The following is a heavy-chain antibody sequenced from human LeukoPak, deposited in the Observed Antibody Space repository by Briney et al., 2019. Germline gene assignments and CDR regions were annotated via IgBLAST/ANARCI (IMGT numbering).Heavy chain of an antibody. J-gene: IGHJ4*02. CDR1: GFTFSVYS. CDR2: ISTSSSDM. V-gene: IGHV3-21*01. D-gene: IGHD3-10*01. Sequence: GGSLRLSCAASGFTFSVYSMNWVRQAPGKGLEWVSSISTSSSDMYYADSVKGRFTSSRDNAKNSLYLQMNSLRAEDTAVYYCARVLEYYGSGSYYTPDYWGQGTLVTVSS. CDR3: ARVLEYYGSGSYYTPDY.